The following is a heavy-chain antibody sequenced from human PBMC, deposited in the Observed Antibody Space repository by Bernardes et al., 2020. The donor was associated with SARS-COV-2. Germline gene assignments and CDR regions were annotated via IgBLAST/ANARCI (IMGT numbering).Heavy chain of an antibody. CDR1: GNTFTSYA. Sequence: AGKDFCKTSGNTFTSYAVIWVRQAPGQGLECMGGIIPLFGTTNYAQNFQGRVTIAADESTSTVYMELSSLRSEDTAMYYCARSGTYPDAFDIWGKGTMVTVSS. D-gene: IGHD1-26*01. CDR3: ARSGTYPDAFDI. CDR2: IIPLFGTT. J-gene: IGHJ3*02. V-gene: IGHV1-69*13.